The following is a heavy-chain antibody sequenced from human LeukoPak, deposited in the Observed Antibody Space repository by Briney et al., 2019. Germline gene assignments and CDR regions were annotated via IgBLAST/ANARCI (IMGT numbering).Heavy chain of an antibody. J-gene: IGHJ4*02. V-gene: IGHV3-53*01. Sequence: GGSLRLSCAASGFTVSSNYMTWVRQAPGKGLEWVSIIYSGGTTYYTDSVKGRFTISRDNSKNTLYLQMNSLRADDTAVYYCARGRLPMGSIWYGDFDYWGQGTVVTVSS. D-gene: IGHD3-10*01. CDR3: ARGRLPMGSIWYGDFDY. CDR1: GFTVSSNY. CDR2: IYSGGTT.